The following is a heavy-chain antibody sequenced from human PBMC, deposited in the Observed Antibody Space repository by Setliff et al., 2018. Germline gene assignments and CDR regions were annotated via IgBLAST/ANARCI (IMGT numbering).Heavy chain of an antibody. CDR1: GGSFSDYY. CDR2: IYYSGST. CDR3: ARVIIGDRHAFDI. D-gene: IGHD7-27*01. Sequence: SETLSLTCAASGGSFSDYYWTWIRQHPGKGLEWIGYIYYSGSTYYNPSLKSRVTISVDTSKHQFSLKLSSVTAADTALYYCARVIIGDRHAFDIWGQGTMVTVSS. J-gene: IGHJ3*02. V-gene: IGHV4-31*11.